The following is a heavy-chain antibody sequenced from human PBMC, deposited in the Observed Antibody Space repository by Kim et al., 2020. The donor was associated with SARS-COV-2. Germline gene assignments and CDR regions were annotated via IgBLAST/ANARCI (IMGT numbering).Heavy chain of an antibody. CDR1: GYTFTSYG. J-gene: IGHJ4*02. CDR3: AMSPYYYDSSGYQLLGLYFDY. V-gene: IGHV1-18*01. D-gene: IGHD3-22*01. Sequence: ASVKVSCKASGYTFTSYGISWVRQAPGQGLEWMGWISAYNGNTNYAQKLQGRVTMTTDTSTSTAYMELRSLRSDDTAVYYCAMSPYYYDSSGYQLLGLYFDYWGQGALVTVSS. CDR2: ISAYNGNT.